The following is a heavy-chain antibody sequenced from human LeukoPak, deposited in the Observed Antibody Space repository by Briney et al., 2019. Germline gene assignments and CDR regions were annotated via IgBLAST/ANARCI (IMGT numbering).Heavy chain of an antibody. CDR2: IWDDGSIK. D-gene: IGHD3-10*01. J-gene: IGHJ4*02. Sequence: GGSLRLSCAASGFTFSSYGMYWVRQAPGKGLEWVAVIWDDGSIKYYADSVKGRFTISRDNSKNTLYLQMNSLRAEDTAVYYCARDRLTSRVRGVVIGGYFDYWGQGTPVTVSS. V-gene: IGHV3-33*01. CDR1: GFTFSSYG. CDR3: ARDRLTSRVRGVVIGGYFDY.